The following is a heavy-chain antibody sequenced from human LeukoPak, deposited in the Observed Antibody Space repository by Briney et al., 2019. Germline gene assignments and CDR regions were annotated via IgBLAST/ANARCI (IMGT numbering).Heavy chain of an antibody. CDR1: GFTFSSYG. D-gene: IGHD6-13*01. CDR2: IRYDGSNK. CDR3: AMKQGIAAAGAFDY. Sequence: GGSLRLSCAASGFTFSSYGMHWVRQAPGKGLEWVAFIRYDGSNKYYADSVKGRFTISRDNSKNTLYLQMNSLRAEDTAVYYCAMKQGIAAAGAFDYWGQGTLVTVSS. J-gene: IGHJ4*02. V-gene: IGHV3-30*02.